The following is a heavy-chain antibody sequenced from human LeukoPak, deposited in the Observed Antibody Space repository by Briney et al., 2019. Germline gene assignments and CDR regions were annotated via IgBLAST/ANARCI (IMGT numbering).Heavy chain of an antibody. Sequence: GGSLRLSCAASGFTVSSNYMSWVRQAPGKGLEWVSVIYSGGSTYYADSVKGRFSISRDNSKNTLYLQMNSLRAEDTAVYYCARDGTPAAGAPDAFDIWGQGTMVTVSS. CDR2: IYSGGST. J-gene: IGHJ3*02. CDR3: ARDGTPAAGAPDAFDI. V-gene: IGHV3-53*01. D-gene: IGHD6-13*01. CDR1: GFTVSSNY.